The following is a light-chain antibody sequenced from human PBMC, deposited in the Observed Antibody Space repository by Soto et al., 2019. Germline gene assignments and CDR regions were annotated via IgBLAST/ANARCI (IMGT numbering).Light chain of an antibody. V-gene: IGKV1-27*01. Sequence: DIQMTQSPSSLSASVGDRVTITCRASQGINNYLAWYQQKPGQLPKLLIQAASTLLSGVPSRFSGSKSGTEFTLTISSLQPEDVATYYCQKYNSAPYTFCPGTKVAIK. CDR3: QKYNSAPYT. CDR2: AAS. CDR1: QGINNY. J-gene: IGKJ3*01.